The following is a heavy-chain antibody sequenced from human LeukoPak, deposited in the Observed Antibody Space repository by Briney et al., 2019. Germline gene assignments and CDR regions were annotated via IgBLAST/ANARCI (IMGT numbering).Heavy chain of an antibody. CDR3: ARGPTTVTTSVAFDI. CDR1: GGSISSYY. J-gene: IGHJ3*02. Sequence: SETLSLTCTVSGGSISSYYWSWIRQPPGKGLEWIGEINHSGSTNYNPSLKSRVTISVDTSKNQFSLKLSSVTAADTAVYYCARGPTTVTTSVAFDIWGQGTMVTVSS. CDR2: INHSGST. D-gene: IGHD4-17*01. V-gene: IGHV4-34*01.